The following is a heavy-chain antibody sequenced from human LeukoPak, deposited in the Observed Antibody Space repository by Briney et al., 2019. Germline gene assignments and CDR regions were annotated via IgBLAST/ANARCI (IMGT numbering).Heavy chain of an antibody. CDR1: GYTFTDYY. V-gene: IGHV1-69-2*01. CDR2: VDPEDGET. J-gene: IGHJ4*02. CDR3: AGIAAGGYFDY. Sequence: ASVKLSCKASGYTFTDYYMHWVQQAPGKGLEWMGRVDPEDGETIYAEKFQGRVTITADTSTDTAYMELSSLRSEDTAVYYCAGIAAGGYFDYWGQGTLVTVSS. D-gene: IGHD6-13*01.